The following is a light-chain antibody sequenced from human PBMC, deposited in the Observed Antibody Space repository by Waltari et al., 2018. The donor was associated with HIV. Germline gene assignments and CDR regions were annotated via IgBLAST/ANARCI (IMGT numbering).Light chain of an antibody. V-gene: IGLV1-40*01. J-gene: IGLJ2*01. CDR3: QSYDSSLTGSV. Sequence: QSVLTQPPSVSGAPGQRVTIPCTGRSSNIGAGHDVPWYQQVPGTAPKLLIYGNNNRPSGVPDRFSASKSGASPSLAITGLQAEDEADYYCQSYDSSLTGSVFGGGTKLTVL. CDR2: GNN. CDR1: SSNIGAGHD.